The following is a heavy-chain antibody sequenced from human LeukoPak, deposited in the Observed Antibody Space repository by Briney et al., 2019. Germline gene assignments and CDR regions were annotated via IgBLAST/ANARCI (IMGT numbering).Heavy chain of an antibody. Sequence: LETLSLTCTVSGGSMTAGDYYWGWVRQPPGTGLQWIATSYQGASLKSRVTISLDTSKNQFSLRLTPVTAADTAVYYCARIYGLYQEAMDVWGPGITVTVSS. CDR1: GGSMTAGDYY. CDR3: ARIYGLYQEAMDV. D-gene: IGHD3-16*02. J-gene: IGHJ6*02. V-gene: IGHV4-39*07. CDR2: S.